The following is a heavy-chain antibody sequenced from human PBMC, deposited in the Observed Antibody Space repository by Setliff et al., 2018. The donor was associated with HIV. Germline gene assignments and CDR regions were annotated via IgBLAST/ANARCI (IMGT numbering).Heavy chain of an antibody. D-gene: IGHD3-10*01. J-gene: IGHJ4*02. Sequence: SENLSLTCAVSGYAISSGYYWGWIRRPPGKGLEWIGSIYNRGSTYYNPSLKSRVTISVDTSKNQFSLKLSSVTAADTAVYYCARELLRSWDGSENSYKPYYFDYWGQGTLVTVSS. V-gene: IGHV4-38-2*02. CDR2: IYNRGST. CDR1: GYAISSGYY. CDR3: ARELLRSWDGSENSYKPYYFDY.